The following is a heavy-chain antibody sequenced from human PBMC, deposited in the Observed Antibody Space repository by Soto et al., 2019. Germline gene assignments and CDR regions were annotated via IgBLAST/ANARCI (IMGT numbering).Heavy chain of an antibody. J-gene: IGHJ4*02. CDR1: GYTFTSYG. CDR3: ARAQAYDPPDY. Sequence: GASVKVSCKASGYTFTSYGISWVRQAPGQGLEWMGWINPNSGGTNYAQKFQGWVTMTRDTSISTAYMELSRLRSDDTAVYYCARAQAYDPPDYWGQGTLVTVSS. CDR2: INPNSGGT. V-gene: IGHV1-2*04. D-gene: IGHD3-22*01.